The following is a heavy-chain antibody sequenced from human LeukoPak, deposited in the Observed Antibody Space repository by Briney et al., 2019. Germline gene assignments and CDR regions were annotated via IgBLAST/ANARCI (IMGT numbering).Heavy chain of an antibody. CDR1: GYTFTDYY. V-gene: IGHV1-69-2*01. J-gene: IGHJ5*02. D-gene: IGHD1-1*01. Sequence: ATVKISCKVSGYTFTDYYMHWVQQAPGKGLEWKGLVDPEDGETIYAEKFQGRVTITADTSTDTAYMELSSLRSEDTAVYYCATLASGFTNSLGGLYNWFDPWGQGTLVTVSS. CDR2: VDPEDGET. CDR3: ATLASGFTNSLGGLYNWFDP.